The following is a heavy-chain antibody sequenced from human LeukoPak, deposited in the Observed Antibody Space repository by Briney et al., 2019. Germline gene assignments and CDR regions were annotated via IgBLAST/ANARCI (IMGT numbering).Heavy chain of an antibody. V-gene: IGHV3-23*01. CDR1: GFTFSSYA. Sequence: GGSLRLSCAASGFTFSSYAMSWVRQAPGKGLEWVSAISGSGGSTYYADSVKGRFTNSRDNSKNTLYLQMNSLRAEDTAVYYCAKSRRIAAAGFLDYWGQGTLVTVSS. J-gene: IGHJ4*02. CDR3: AKSRRIAAAGFLDY. CDR2: ISGSGGST. D-gene: IGHD6-13*01.